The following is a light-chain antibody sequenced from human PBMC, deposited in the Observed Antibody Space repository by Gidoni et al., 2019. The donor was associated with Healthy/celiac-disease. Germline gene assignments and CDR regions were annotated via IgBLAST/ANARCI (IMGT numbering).Light chain of an antibody. Sequence: ESVLTQSPGTLSLSPGERATLSCRASQSVSSSYLAWYQQKPGQAPRLLIYGASNRATGIPARFSGSGSGTDFTLTISSLEPEDFAVYYCQQYGSSPLTFGGGTKVEIK. J-gene: IGKJ4*01. CDR3: QQYGSSPLT. CDR2: GAS. CDR1: QSVSSSY. V-gene: IGKV3-20*01.